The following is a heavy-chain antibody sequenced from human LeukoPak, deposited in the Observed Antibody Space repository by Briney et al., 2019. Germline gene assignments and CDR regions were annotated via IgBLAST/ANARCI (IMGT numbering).Heavy chain of an antibody. J-gene: IGHJ6*03. D-gene: IGHD3-9*01. CDR2: MNPNSGNT. CDR1: GGTFSSYA. Sequence: ASVKVSCKASGGTFSSYAINWVRQATGQGLEWMGWMNPNSGNTGYAQKFQGRVTMTRNTSISTAYMELSSLRSEDTAVYYCARGGYYDILTGYFREHYYYYYMDVWGKGTTVTISS. CDR3: ARGGYYDILTGYFREHYYYYYMDV. V-gene: IGHV1-8*02.